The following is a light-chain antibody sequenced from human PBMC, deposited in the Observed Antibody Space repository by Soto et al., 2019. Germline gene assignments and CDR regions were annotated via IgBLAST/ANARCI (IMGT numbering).Light chain of an antibody. CDR2: DVS. J-gene: IGLJ2*01. Sequence: QSALTQPASVSGSPGQSITISRTGTINDIGGYNYVSWYQQHPGKVPKLLIYDVSNRPSGVSGRFSGSKSGNTASLTIAGLQADDEADYHCSSYTRSDTLIFGGGTKLTVL. V-gene: IGLV2-14*03. CDR3: SSYTRSDTLI. CDR1: INDIGGYNY.